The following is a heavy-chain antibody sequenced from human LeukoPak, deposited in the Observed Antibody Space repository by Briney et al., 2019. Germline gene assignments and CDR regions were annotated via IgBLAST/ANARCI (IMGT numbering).Heavy chain of an antibody. CDR1: GYSFTSYW. CDR2: IYPGDSDT. J-gene: IGHJ6*02. V-gene: IGHV5-51*01. CDR3: ARHGYSGYDAPMYYYYYGMDV. Sequence: GESLKISCKGSGYSFTSYWIGWVRQMPGKGLEWMGIIYPGDSDTRYSPSFQGQDTTSADKSISTAYLQWSSLKASDTAMYYCARHGYSGYDAPMYYYYYGMDVWGQGTTVTVSS. D-gene: IGHD5-12*01.